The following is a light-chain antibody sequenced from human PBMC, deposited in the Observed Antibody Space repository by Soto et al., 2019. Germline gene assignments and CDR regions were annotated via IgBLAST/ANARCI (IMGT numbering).Light chain of an antibody. CDR3: GTWDNSLTAYV. CDR1: SSNIWKNY. Sequence: QSVLTQPPSVSAAPGQKVTISCSRSSSNIWKNYVSWYQQLPGTAPKLLIYDNNKRPSGIPDRFSGSKSGTSATLGITGLQAGDEANYFCGTWDNSLTAYVFGTGTKVTVL. CDR2: DNN. J-gene: IGLJ1*01. V-gene: IGLV1-51*01.